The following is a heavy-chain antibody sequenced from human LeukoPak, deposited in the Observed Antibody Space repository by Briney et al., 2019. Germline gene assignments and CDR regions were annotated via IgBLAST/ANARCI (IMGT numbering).Heavy chain of an antibody. J-gene: IGHJ1*01. CDR3: ARAPAEIGGYYPEYFRH. CDR1: GFTFSRYL. D-gene: IGHD3-22*01. V-gene: IGHV3-74*01. Sequence: PGGSLRLSCAASGFTFSRYLMHWVRQAPGKGLVWVSRIKSDGSTNYADSVKGRFTISRDNAKNTVSLQMNSLRAEDTGVYYCARAPAEIGGYYPEYFRHWGQGTLVTVSS. CDR2: IKSDGST.